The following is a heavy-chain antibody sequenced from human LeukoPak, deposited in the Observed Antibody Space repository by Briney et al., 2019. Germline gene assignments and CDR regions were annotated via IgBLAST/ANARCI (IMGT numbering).Heavy chain of an antibody. D-gene: IGHD2-8*01. CDR2: ISDSGNRT. J-gene: IGHJ4*02. CDR1: GFRFSSYG. V-gene: IGHV3-23*01. CDR3: AKDRLSPPSEHLWSPTHFDY. Sequence: GGSLRLSCAASGFRFSSYGMSWVRQAPGKGLEWVSAISDSGNRTYYADSVKGRFTISRDNSKNTLYLQMNSLRAEDTAVYYCAKDRLSPPSEHLWSPTHFDYWGQGTLVTVSS.